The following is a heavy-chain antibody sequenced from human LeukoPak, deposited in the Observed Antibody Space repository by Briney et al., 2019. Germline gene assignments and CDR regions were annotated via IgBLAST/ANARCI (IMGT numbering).Heavy chain of an antibody. J-gene: IGHJ4*02. CDR1: GFSLSTSEVG. Sequence: SGPTLVNPTQTLTRTCTFSGFSLSTSEVGVGWIRQRPGKALEWLALIYWDDDKRYSPSLKSRLTITKDTSKNQVVLTMTNMDPVDTATYYCAHSSATVTLRVTFFDYWGQGTLVTVSS. V-gene: IGHV2-5*02. D-gene: IGHD4-17*01. CDR2: IYWDDDK. CDR3: AHSSATVTLRVTFFDY.